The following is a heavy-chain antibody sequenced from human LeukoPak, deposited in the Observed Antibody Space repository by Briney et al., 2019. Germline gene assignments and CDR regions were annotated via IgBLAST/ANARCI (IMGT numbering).Heavy chain of an antibody. CDR2: IYYSGST. CDR1: GGSISSGDYY. Sequence: PSETLSLTCTVSGGSISSGDYYWSWIRQPPGKGVEWIGYIYYSGSTYYSPSLKSRVTISVDTSKHQFSLKLSSVTAADTAVYYCARLGGNNAFDIWGQGTMVTVSS. CDR3: ARLGGNNAFDI. D-gene: IGHD4-23*01. J-gene: IGHJ3*02. V-gene: IGHV4-30-4*08.